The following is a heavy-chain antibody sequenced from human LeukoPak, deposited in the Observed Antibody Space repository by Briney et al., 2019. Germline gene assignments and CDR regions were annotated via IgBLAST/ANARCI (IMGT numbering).Heavy chain of an antibody. V-gene: IGHV4-39*01. CDR3: ARRRLRPEAFDI. J-gene: IGHJ3*02. Sequence: PSETLSLTCTVSGGSISSGDYYWSWIRQPPGKGLEWIGNIYYSGSTYYNPSLKSRVTISVDTSKNQFSLKLSSVTAADTAVYYCARRRLRPEAFDIWGQGTMVTVSS. CDR1: GGSISSGDYY. CDR2: IYYSGST. D-gene: IGHD4-17*01.